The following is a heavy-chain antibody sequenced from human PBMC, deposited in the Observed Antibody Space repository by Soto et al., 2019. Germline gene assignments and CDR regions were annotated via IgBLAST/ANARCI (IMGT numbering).Heavy chain of an antibody. J-gene: IGHJ6*02. D-gene: IGHD2-2*01. V-gene: IGHV3-15*07. CDR2: IKSKTDGGTT. CDR1: GFTFSNAW. Sequence: PGGSLRLSCAASGFTFSNAWMNWVRQAPGKGLEWVGRIKSKTDGGTTDYAAPVKGRFSISRDDSKNTLYLQMNSLKTEDTAVYYCTTARYCISTSCYQYYYYYYGMDVWGQGTTVTVSS. CDR3: TTARYCISTSCYQYYYYYYGMDV.